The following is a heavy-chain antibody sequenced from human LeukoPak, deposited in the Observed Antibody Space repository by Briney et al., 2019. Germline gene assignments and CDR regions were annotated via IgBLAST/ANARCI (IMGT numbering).Heavy chain of an antibody. Sequence: SETLSLTCSVSGDSITRGGFYWSWIRQHPGKGLEWIGYIYTSGDTNYNASLKSRVAISLDTSRDQFSLSLTSVTAADTAVYYCARAPSLTYSSSSLGYFDYWGQGTLVTVSS. CDR2: IYTSGDT. CDR1: GDSITRGGFY. V-gene: IGHV4-31*03. CDR3: ARAPSLTYSSSSLGYFDY. D-gene: IGHD6-6*01. J-gene: IGHJ4*02.